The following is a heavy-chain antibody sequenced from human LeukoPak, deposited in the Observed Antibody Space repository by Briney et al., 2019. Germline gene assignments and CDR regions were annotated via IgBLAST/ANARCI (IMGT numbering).Heavy chain of an antibody. CDR1: GFTFSSYA. CDR3: ATSSWAIYYFDY. V-gene: IGHV3-23*01. D-gene: IGHD6-13*01. CDR2: ISGSGGST. Sequence: DPGGSLRLSCAASGFTFSSYAMSWVRQAPGKGLEWVSAISGSGGSTYYADSVKGRFTISRDNSKNTLYLQMNSLRAEDTAVYYCATSSWAIYYFDYWGQGTLVTVSS. J-gene: IGHJ4*02.